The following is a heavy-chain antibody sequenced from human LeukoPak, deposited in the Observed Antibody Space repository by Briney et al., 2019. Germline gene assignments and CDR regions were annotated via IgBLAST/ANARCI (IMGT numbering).Heavy chain of an antibody. D-gene: IGHD3-3*01. J-gene: IGHJ4*02. V-gene: IGHV4-30-4*01. CDR3: TRGPSLTLFDK. CDR2: IFYTGAT. CDR1: GGSINNADYY. Sequence: PSETLSLTCSVSGGSINNADYYWSWIRQAPGKGLEWIGNIFYTGATDYNPSLKSRVSISLDTSKKKFSLELASVTAGDTALYYCTRGPSLTLFDKWGQGTLVVVSS.